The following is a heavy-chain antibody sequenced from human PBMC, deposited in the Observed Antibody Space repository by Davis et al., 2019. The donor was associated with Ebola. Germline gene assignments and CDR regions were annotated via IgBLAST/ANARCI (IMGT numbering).Heavy chain of an antibody. V-gene: IGHV3-11*06. J-gene: IGHJ4*02. Sequence: PGGSLRLSCAASGFTFSDYYMSWIRQAPGKGLEWVSSISSSSSYIYYADSVKGRFTISRDNAKNSLYLQMNSLRAEDTAVYYCARGPRWGGEVYNDYWGQGTLVTVSS. D-gene: IGHD2-21*01. CDR1: GFTFSDYY. CDR2: ISSSSSYI. CDR3: ARGPRWGGEVYNDY.